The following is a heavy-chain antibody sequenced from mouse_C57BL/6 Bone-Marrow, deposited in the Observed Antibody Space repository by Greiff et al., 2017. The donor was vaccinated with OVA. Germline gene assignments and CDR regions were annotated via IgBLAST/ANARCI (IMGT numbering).Heavy chain of an antibody. CDR1: GFTFSSYG. V-gene: IGHV5-6*01. Sequence: EVQLMESGGDLVKPGGSLKLSCAASGFTFSSYGMSWVRQTPDKRLEWVATISSGGSYTYYPDSVKGRFTISRDNAKNTLYLQMSSLKSEDTAMYYCARHRPFAYWGQGTLVTVSA. CDR2: ISSGGSYT. J-gene: IGHJ3*01. CDR3: ARHRPFAY.